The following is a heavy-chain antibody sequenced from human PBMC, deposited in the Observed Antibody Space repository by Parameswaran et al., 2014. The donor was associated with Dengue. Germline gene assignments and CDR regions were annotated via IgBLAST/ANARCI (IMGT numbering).Heavy chain of an antibody. Sequence: WVRQAPGQGLEWMGGIIPIFGTANYAQKFQGRVTITADKSTSTAYMELSSLRSEDTAVYYCARPSSQGVMKDAFDIWGQGTMVTVSS. D-gene: IGHD3-16*01. CDR2: IIPIFGTA. J-gene: IGHJ3*02. CDR3: ARPSSQGVMKDAFDI. V-gene: IGHV1-69*06.